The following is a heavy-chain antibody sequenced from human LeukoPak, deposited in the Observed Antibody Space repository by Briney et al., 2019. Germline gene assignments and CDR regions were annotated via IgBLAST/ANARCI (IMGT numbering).Heavy chain of an antibody. J-gene: IGHJ6*03. D-gene: IGHD3-10*01. V-gene: IGHV4-39*01. CDR1: GGSIISSTYY. CDR3: ARVEEGYGSGRRGNFYYYYMDV. CDR2: IFYIGST. Sequence: SETLSLTCTVSGGSIISSTYYWGWIRQPPGKGLEWIGSIFYIGSTYYNPSLKSRVTISVDTSKNQFSLKLSSVTAADTAVYYCARVEEGYGSGRRGNFYYYYMDVWGKGATVTISS.